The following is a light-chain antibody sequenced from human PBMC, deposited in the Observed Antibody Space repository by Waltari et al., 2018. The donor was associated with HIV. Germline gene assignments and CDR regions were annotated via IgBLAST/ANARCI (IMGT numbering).Light chain of an antibody. V-gene: IGKV4-1*01. CDR1: QSVLSNSNNKNY. J-gene: IGKJ4*01. CDR2: WAS. CDR3: QQYYSTPLT. Sequence: DIVMTQSPDSLAVSLGARATINCKSSQSVLSNSNNKNYLAWYQQKSGQSPKLLIYWASTRESGVPDRFSGSGSGTDFSLSISSLQAEDVAVYYCQQYYSTPLTFGGGTKVEIK.